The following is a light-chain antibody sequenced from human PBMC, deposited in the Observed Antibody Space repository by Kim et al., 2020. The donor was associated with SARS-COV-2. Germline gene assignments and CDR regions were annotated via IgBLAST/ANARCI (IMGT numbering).Light chain of an antibody. Sequence: GPSSNIPCNGTSSDLSSYNFVYWYQQHPGKAPKVLICDVNRRPSGVSDRFSGSKSGNAASLTISGLRAEDEADYYCSSYTTRNVDVFGPGTKVTVL. V-gene: IGLV2-14*04. J-gene: IGLJ1*01. CDR1: SSDLSSYNF. CDR2: DVN. CDR3: SSYTTRNVDV.